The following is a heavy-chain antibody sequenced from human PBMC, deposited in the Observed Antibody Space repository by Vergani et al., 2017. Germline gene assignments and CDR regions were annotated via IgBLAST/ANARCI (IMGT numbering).Heavy chain of an antibody. D-gene: IGHD2-2*02. CDR2: INPSVGST. Sequence: QVQLVQSGAEVKKLGASVKVSCKASGYTFTSYYMHWVRQAPGQGLEWMGIINPSVGSTSYAQKFQGRVTMTRDTSTSTVYMELSSLRSEDTAVYYCATATILKAFDIWGQGTMVTVSS. J-gene: IGHJ3*02. V-gene: IGHV1-46*03. CDR3: ATATILKAFDI. CDR1: GYTFTSYY.